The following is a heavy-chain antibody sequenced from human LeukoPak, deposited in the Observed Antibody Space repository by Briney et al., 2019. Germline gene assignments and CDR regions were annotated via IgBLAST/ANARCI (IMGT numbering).Heavy chain of an antibody. Sequence: ASVKVSCKASGYIFTSYAIHWVRQAPGQRLEWMGWINAGNGNSKYSQRFQGRVTITRDTPASRAYMELRSLRSEDTAVYFCARSGDAAGNYYYYGMDVWGQGTTVTVSS. CDR1: GYIFTSYA. J-gene: IGHJ6*02. D-gene: IGHD6-13*01. CDR3: ARSGDAAGNYYYYGMDV. CDR2: INAGNGNS. V-gene: IGHV1-3*01.